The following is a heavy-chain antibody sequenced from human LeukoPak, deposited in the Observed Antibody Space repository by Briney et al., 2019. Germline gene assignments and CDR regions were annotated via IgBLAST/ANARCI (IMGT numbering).Heavy chain of an antibody. V-gene: IGHV4-38-2*01. J-gene: IGHJ4*02. CDR1: GYSISSDDY. Sequence: SETLSLTCAVSGYSISSDDYWGWIRQPPGKGLEWIGSIYNSVSTYYNPSLKSRVTISVDTSKRQFSLTLSSVTAADTAVYYCARNRSEPLGNGGSFDSWGQGTLVTVSS. D-gene: IGHD3-16*01. CDR3: ARNRSEPLGNGGSFDS. CDR2: IYNSVST.